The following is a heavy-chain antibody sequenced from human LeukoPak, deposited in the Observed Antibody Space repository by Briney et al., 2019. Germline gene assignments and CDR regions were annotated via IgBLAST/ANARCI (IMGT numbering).Heavy chain of an antibody. CDR1: GGSISSYY. CDR2: ISSSGNTI. J-gene: IGHJ4*02. D-gene: IGHD6-13*01. Sequence: LSLTCTVSGGSISSYYMSWIRQAPGKGLEWVSYISSSGNTIYYADSVRGRFTVSRDNAKNSLYLQMNHLRAEDTAVYYCARDSGYSSSWRDYWGQGTLVTVSS. CDR3: ARDSGYSSSWRDY. V-gene: IGHV3-11*01.